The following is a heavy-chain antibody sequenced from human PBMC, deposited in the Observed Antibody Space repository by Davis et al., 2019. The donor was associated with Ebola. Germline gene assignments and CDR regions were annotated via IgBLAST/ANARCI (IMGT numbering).Heavy chain of an antibody. CDR2: IIPIFGTA. V-gene: IGHV1-69*13. Sequence: SVKVSCKASGGTFSSYAISWVRQAPGQGLEWMGGIIPIFGTANYAQKFQGRVTITADESTSTAYMELSSLRSEDTAVYYCARGGPSASGSYYNGFHWGQGTLVTVSS. CDR1: GGTFSSYA. J-gene: IGHJ4*02. CDR3: ARGGPSASGSYYNGFH. D-gene: IGHD3-10*01.